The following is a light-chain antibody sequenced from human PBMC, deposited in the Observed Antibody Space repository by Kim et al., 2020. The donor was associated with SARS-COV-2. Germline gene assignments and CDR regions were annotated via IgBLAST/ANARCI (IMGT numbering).Light chain of an antibody. Sequence: SYELTQPPSVSVSPGQTASITCSGDKLGDKYACWYQQKPGQSPVLVIYQDSKRPSGIPERFSGSNSGNTATLTISGTQAMDEADYYCQAWDSSIWVFGGGTQLPVL. V-gene: IGLV3-1*01. CDR1: KLGDKY. CDR2: QDS. J-gene: IGLJ3*02. CDR3: QAWDSSIWV.